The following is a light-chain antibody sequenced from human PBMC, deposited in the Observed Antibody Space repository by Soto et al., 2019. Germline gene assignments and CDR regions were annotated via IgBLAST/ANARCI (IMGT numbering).Light chain of an antibody. Sequence: DIQMTQSPASLSASVGDRVTITCQASQDISNSLNWYQQKPGKAPKLLIYDASNLETGVPSRFSGSGSGTDFTFTINSLQPEEIATYYCQRFDNLPISFGPGTKVDIK. CDR3: QRFDNLPIS. CDR2: DAS. CDR1: QDISNS. J-gene: IGKJ3*01. V-gene: IGKV1-33*01.